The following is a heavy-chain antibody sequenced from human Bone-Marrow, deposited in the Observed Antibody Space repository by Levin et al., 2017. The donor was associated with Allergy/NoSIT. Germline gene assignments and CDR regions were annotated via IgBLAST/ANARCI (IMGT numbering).Heavy chain of an antibody. D-gene: IGHD1-7*01. Sequence: PSETLSLTCTVSGDSISSKYWSWIRQPPGKGLEWIGYMYDSGNTNYNPSLQSRVTILVDTSKRQFSLRLSSVTAADTAVYYCARLSLNWNYYLDSWGQGTLVTVSS. J-gene: IGHJ4*02. CDR3: ARLSLNWNYYLDS. CDR1: GDSISSKY. CDR2: MYDSGNT. V-gene: IGHV4-59*01.